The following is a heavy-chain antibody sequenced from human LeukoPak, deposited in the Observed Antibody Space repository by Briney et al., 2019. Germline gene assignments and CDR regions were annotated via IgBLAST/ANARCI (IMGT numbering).Heavy chain of an antibody. CDR2: ITSDGSST. CDR3: ARDGSLPDY. J-gene: IGHJ4*02. Sequence: PGGSLRLSCAASQFTFSRYWMHWVRQAPGKGLVWVSFITSDGSSTSYADYVKGRFTISRDNAKNMLYPQMNSLRAEDTAVYYCARDGSLPDYWGQGTLVTVSS. D-gene: IGHD5-12*01. V-gene: IGHV3-74*01. CDR1: QFTFSRYW.